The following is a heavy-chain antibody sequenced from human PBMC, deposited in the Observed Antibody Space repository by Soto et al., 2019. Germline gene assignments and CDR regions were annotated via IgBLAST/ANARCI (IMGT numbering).Heavy chain of an antibody. CDR3: ARIRRVLWFGEYRNYGMDV. CDR1: GYTFTSYG. D-gene: IGHD3-10*01. J-gene: IGHJ6*02. Sequence: ASVKVSCKASGYTFTSYGISWVRQAPGQGLEWMGWISAYNGNTNYAQKLQGRVTMTTDTSTSTAYMELRSLRSDDTAVYYCARIRRVLWFGEYRNYGMDVWGQGTTVTVS. CDR2: ISAYNGNT. V-gene: IGHV1-18*01.